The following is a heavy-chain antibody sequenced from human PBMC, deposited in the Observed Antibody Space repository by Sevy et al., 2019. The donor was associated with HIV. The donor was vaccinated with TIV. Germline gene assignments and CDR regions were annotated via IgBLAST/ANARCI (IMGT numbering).Heavy chain of an antibody. CDR3: ASAREYYEDNSGYFDY. CDR2: IIPIFGTA. J-gene: IGHJ4*02. V-gene: IGHV1-69*13. Sequence: ASVKVSCKASGGTFSTFSISWVRQAPGQGLEWMGGIIPIFGTAKYTQNFQGRVAITADESTSTAYMELSGLRSEDTAVYYCASAREYYEDNSGYFDYWGQGTLVTVSS. D-gene: IGHD3-22*01. CDR1: GGTFSTFS.